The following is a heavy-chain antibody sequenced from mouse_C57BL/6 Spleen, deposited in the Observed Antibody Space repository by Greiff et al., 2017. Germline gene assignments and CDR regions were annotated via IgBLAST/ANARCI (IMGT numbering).Heavy chain of an antibody. Sequence: QVQLQQSGAELARPGASVKLSCKASGYTFTSYGISWVKQRTGQGLAWIGELYPSSGNTYYNVKFKGKATLTADTSSSTAYMELRSRTSEDSAVDFCARRNSHDAMDYWGQGTSVTVSS. CDR1: GYTFTSYG. V-gene: IGHV1-81*01. CDR3: ARRNSHDAMDY. J-gene: IGHJ4*01. CDR2: LYPSSGNT.